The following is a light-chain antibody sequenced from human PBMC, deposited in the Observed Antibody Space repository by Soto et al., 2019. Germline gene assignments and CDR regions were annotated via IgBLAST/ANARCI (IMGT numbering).Light chain of an antibody. CDR2: END. Sequence: QSVLTQPPSVSAALGQTVTIFCSGSSSNIGKSYVSWYQQLPGTAPKLLIYENDKRPSGITDRFSGSKSGTSATLGITGLQTGDEADYYCGTWDSSLRAGVFGGGTKVTVL. CDR3: GTWDSSLRAGV. CDR1: SSNIGKSY. V-gene: IGLV1-51*02. J-gene: IGLJ2*01.